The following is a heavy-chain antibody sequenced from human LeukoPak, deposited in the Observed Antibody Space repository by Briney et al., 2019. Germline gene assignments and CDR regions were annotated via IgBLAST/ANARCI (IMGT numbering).Heavy chain of an antibody. V-gene: IGHV3-20*04. J-gene: IGHJ4*02. CDR2: INWNGGST. CDR3: ARLNKVGATYFDY. D-gene: IGHD1-26*01. CDR1: GFTVDDYG. Sequence: GGSLRLSCAASGFTVDDYGMSWVRHAQGKGLEWDSGINWNGGSTGYADSVKGRFTISRDNSKNTLYLQMNSLRAEDTAVYYCARLNKVGATYFDYWGQGTLVTVSS.